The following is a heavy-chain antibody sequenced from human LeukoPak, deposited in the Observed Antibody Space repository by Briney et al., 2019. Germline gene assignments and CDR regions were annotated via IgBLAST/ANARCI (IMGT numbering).Heavy chain of an antibody. CDR1: GFTFSSYA. CDR2: ISYDGSNK. J-gene: IGHJ4*02. Sequence: TGGSLRLSCAASGFTFSSYAMHWVRQAPGKGLEWVAVISYDGSNKYYADSVKGRFTISRDNSKNTLYLQMNSLRAEDTAVYYCARGGVGAEGYWGQGTLVTVSS. V-gene: IGHV3-30-3*01. D-gene: IGHD1-26*01. CDR3: ARGGVGAEGY.